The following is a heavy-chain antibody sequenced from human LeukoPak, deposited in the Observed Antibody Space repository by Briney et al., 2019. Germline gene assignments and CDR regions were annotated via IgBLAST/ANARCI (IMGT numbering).Heavy chain of an antibody. CDR1: GYTVTSYG. CDR3: ATGQIFVAELLDC. CDR2: ISAYYGNT. D-gene: IGHD1-26*01. V-gene: IGHV1-18*01. Sequence: APVKVSCKASGYTVTSYGISCVRQAPGQPLEWMGWISAYYGNTNYPQKLQGRVTMTTDTSTSTAYMALRSLRSDDPPAHHCATGQIFVAELLDCWGQGTLVTVSS. J-gene: IGHJ4*02.